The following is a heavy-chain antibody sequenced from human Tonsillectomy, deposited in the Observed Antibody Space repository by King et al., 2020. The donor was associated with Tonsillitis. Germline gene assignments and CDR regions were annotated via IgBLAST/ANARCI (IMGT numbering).Heavy chain of an antibody. CDR3: AKDTTLGASPYYFDY. D-gene: IGHD1-26*01. Sequence: VQLVESGGGFVQPGRSLRLSCAASGFSFDEYAMHWVRQAPGKGLEWVSGISWNSGRTAYADSVKGRFTISRDNAKNSLYLQLNSLRPEDTALYYCAKDTTLGASPYYFDYWGQGTPVPVSS. J-gene: IGHJ4*02. V-gene: IGHV3-9*01. CDR1: GFSFDEYA. CDR2: ISWNSGRT.